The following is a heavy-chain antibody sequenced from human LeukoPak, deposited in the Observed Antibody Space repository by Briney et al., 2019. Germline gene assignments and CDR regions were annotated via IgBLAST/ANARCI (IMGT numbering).Heavy chain of an antibody. Sequence: PSETLSLTCAVYGGSFSGYYWSWIRQPPGKGLEWIGEINHSGSTNYNPSLKSRVTISVDTSKNQFSLKLSSVTAADTAVYYCARASYCTNGVCPRAGVWFDPWGQGTLVTVSS. J-gene: IGHJ5*02. D-gene: IGHD2-8*01. V-gene: IGHV4-34*01. CDR1: GGSFSGYY. CDR3: ARASYCTNGVCPRAGVWFDP. CDR2: INHSGST.